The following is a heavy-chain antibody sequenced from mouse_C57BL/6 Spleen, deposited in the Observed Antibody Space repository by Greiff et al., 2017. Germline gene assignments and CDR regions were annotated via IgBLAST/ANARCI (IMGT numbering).Heavy chain of an antibody. D-gene: IGHD1-1*01. Sequence: QVQLQQSDAELVKPGASVKISCKASGYTFTDHTIHWMKQRPEQGLEWIGYIYPRDGSTKYNEKFKGKATLTADKSSSAAYMQLSSLTSEDSAVYFCARDYYDGSYGYFDVEGTGTTVTVSS. CDR3: ARDYYDGSYGYFDV. CDR2: IYPRDGST. J-gene: IGHJ1*03. CDR1: GYTFTDHT. V-gene: IGHV1-78*01.